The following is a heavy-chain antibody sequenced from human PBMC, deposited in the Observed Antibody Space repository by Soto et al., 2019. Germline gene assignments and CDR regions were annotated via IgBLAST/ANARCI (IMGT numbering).Heavy chain of an antibody. V-gene: IGHV4-38-2*01. D-gene: IGHD3-10*01. Sequence: SETLSLTCAVSGYSISSGYYWGWIRQPPGKGLEWIGSIYHSGSTYYNPSLKSRVTISVDTSKNQFSLKLSSVTAADTAVYYCARSIITMVRGVKPHAFDIWGQGTMVTVSS. J-gene: IGHJ3*02. CDR1: GYSISSGYY. CDR3: ARSIITMVRGVKPHAFDI. CDR2: IYHSGST.